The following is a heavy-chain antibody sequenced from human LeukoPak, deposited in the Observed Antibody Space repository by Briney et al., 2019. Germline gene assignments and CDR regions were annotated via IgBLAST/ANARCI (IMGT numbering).Heavy chain of an antibody. CDR1: GDSLTKYY. J-gene: IGHJ4*02. Sequence: SQTLSPTRTVSGDSLTKYYSTSIPQPPRKGLECIGYIYYRGNTNYRPSLTSRVTLSVDTSKNHFSLRLTSVAAADTSMYYCARAGSSWSFDYWGQGTLVTVSS. D-gene: IGHD6-13*01. CDR2: IYYRGNT. CDR3: ARAGSSWSFDY. V-gene: IGHV4-59*01.